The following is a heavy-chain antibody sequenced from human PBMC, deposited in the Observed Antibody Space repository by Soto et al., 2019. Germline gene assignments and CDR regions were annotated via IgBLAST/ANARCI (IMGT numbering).Heavy chain of an antibody. J-gene: IGHJ6*02. CDR3: ARTGDLAWSGYSQRWERYYYYGMDV. CDR2: ISYDGSNK. Sequence: QVQLVESGGGVVQPGRSLRLSCAASGFTFSSYAMHWVRQAPGKGLEWVAVISYDGSNKYYADSVKGRFTISRDNSKNPLYLQMNSLRAEDTAVYYCARTGDLAWSGYSQRWERYYYYGMDVWGQGTTVTVSS. CDR1: GFTFSSYA. V-gene: IGHV3-30-3*01. D-gene: IGHD3-3*01.